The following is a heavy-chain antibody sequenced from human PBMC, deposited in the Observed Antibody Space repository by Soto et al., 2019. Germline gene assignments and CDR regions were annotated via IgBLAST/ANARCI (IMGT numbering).Heavy chain of an antibody. J-gene: IGHJ2*01. CDR2: ISSSSSYI. Sequence: GYLRLTCAASGFTFRSYSMNWVRQAPGKGLEWVSSISSSSSYIYYADSVKGRFTISRDNAKNSLYLQMNSLRAEDTAVYYCARHYYDILTGYYVPRPPYFDLWGRGTLVTVSS. V-gene: IGHV3-21*01. D-gene: IGHD3-9*01. CDR1: GFTFRSYS. CDR3: ARHYYDILTGYYVPRPPYFDL.